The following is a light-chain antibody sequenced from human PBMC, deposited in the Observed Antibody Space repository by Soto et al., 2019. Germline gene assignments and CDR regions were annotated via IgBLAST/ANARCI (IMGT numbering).Light chain of an antibody. CDR3: QQSYSAPYT. Sequence: DIQMTQSPSSLSASVGDRVTITCRASQSIRNYLNWYQQKPGKAPKLLIYAAFSLQSGFPSRFSGSGSGTDVALTFSSLQPEDVETYYCQQSYSAPYTFGQGTKLEIK. J-gene: IGKJ2*01. CDR2: AAF. V-gene: IGKV1-39*01. CDR1: QSIRNY.